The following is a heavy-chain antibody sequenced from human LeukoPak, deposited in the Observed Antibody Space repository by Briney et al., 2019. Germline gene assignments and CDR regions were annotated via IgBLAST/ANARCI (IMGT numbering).Heavy chain of an antibody. D-gene: IGHD3-9*01. CDR2: INPNSGGT. CDR3: ARCTSYDILTGYFPPYYYYGMDV. CDR1: GYTFTGYY. J-gene: IGHJ6*02. Sequence: ASVKVSCKASGYTFTGYYMHWVRQAPGQGLEWMGWINPNSGGTNYAQKFQGRVTMTRDTSISTAYMELSRLRSDDTAVYYCARCTSYDILTGYFPPYYYYGMDVWGQGTTVTVSS. V-gene: IGHV1-2*02.